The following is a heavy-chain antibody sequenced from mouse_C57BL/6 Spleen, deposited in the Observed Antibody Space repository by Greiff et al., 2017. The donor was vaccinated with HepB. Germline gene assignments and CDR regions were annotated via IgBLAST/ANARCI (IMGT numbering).Heavy chain of an antibody. CDR3: ARYYDYDGDYAMDY. CDR2: INPSSGYT. V-gene: IGHV1-4*01. CDR1: GYTFTSYT. J-gene: IGHJ4*01. Sequence: VQLQQSGAELARPGASVKMSCKASGYTFTSYTMHWVKQRPGQGLEWIGYINPSSGYTKYNQKFKDKATLTADKSSSTAYMQLSSLTSEDSAVYYCARYYDYDGDYAMDYWGQGTSVTDSS. D-gene: IGHD2-4*01.